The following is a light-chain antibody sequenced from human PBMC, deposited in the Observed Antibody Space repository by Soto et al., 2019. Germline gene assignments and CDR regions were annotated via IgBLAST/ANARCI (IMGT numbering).Light chain of an antibody. V-gene: IGLV2-23*01. CDR3: CSYAGSSTSVV. Sequence: QSALTQPASVSGSPGQSITISCTGTSSDVGSYNLVSWYQQHPGKAPKLMIYEGSKRPSGVSNRFSGSKSGNTASLTISGLQDEDEADYYCCSYAGSSTSVVFGGGTKLTFL. J-gene: IGLJ2*01. CDR2: EGS. CDR1: SSDVGSYNL.